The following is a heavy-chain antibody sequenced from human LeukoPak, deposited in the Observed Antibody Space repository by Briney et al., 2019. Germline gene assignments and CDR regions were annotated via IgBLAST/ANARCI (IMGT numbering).Heavy chain of an antibody. V-gene: IGHV3-7*05. CDR3: ARDGVAPGIYFDY. CDR1: GFTFSSYS. Sequence: PGGSLRLSCAASGFTFSSYSMNWVRQAPGKGLEWVANINQDGSEKYYVDSAKGRFTISRDNAKNSLYLQMNSLRAEDTAVYFCARDGVAPGIYFDYWGRGTLVTVSS. CDR2: INQDGSEK. D-gene: IGHD3-3*01. J-gene: IGHJ4*02.